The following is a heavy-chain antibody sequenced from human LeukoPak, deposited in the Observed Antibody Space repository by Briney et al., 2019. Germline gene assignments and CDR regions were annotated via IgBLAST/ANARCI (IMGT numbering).Heavy chain of an antibody. J-gene: IGHJ4*02. Sequence: QSGGSLRLSCAASRFTFSSYAMHWVRQAPGKGLEWVAVISYDGSNKYYAESVKGRFTISRDNSKNTLYLQMNSLRAEDTAVYYCARNGGYSYGYDPYYFDYWGQGTLVTVSS. CDR3: ARNGGYSYGYDPYYFDY. CDR1: RFTFSSYA. D-gene: IGHD5-18*01. CDR2: ISYDGSNK. V-gene: IGHV3-30*04.